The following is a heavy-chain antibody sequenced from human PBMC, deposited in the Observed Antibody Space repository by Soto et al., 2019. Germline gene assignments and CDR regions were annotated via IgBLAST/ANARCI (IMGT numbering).Heavy chain of an antibody. J-gene: IGHJ3*02. D-gene: IGHD3-22*01. CDR3: AATYYYDSSGPRNAFDI. CDR2: IIPIFGTA. Sequence: SVKVSCKASGGTFSSYAISWVRQAPGQGLEWMGGIIPIFGTANYAQKFQGRVTITADESTSTAYMELSSLRSEDTAVYYCAATYYYDSSGPRNAFDIWGQGTMVTVSS. CDR1: GGTFSSYA. V-gene: IGHV1-69*13.